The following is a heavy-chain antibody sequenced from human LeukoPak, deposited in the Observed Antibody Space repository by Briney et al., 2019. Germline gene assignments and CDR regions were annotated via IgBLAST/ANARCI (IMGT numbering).Heavy chain of an antibody. CDR2: ISSSSSYT. CDR1: GFTFSDYY. CDR3: ASLKEPWFGELIPNY. D-gene: IGHD3-10*01. V-gene: IGHV3-11*06. J-gene: IGHJ4*02. Sequence: GGSLRLSCAASGFTFSDYYMSWIRQAPGKGLEWVSYISSSSSYTNYADSVKGRFTISRDNAKNSLYLQMNSLRAVDTAVYYCASLKEPWFGELIPNYWGQGTLVTVSS.